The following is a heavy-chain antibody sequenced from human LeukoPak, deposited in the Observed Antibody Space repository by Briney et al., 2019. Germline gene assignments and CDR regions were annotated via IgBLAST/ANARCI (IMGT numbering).Heavy chain of an antibody. CDR1: GLSFSNHW. Sequence: GGSLRLSCAASGLSFSNHWMHWVRQAPGKGLVWVSRINSEGSSTSYADSVKGRFTISRDNAKNTLYLQMNSLRAEDTAVYYCAKGGSKAPDYWGQGTLVTVSS. D-gene: IGHD4-11*01. CDR3: AKGGSKAPDY. V-gene: IGHV3-74*01. CDR2: INSEGSST. J-gene: IGHJ4*02.